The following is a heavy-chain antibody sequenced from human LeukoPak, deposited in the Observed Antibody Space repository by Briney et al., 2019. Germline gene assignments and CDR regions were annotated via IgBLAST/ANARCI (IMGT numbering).Heavy chain of an antibody. V-gene: IGHV3-53*01. D-gene: IGHD3-10*01. J-gene: IGHJ4*02. CDR2: IYSGGST. CDR3: ARDSLVYGQSRFDY. Sequence: GGSLRLSCAASGFTVSSNYMSWVRQAPGKGLEWVSVIYSGGSTYYADSVKGRFTISRDNSKNTLYLQMNSLRAEDTAVYYCARDSLVYGQSRFDYWGQGTLVTVSS. CDR1: GFTVSSNY.